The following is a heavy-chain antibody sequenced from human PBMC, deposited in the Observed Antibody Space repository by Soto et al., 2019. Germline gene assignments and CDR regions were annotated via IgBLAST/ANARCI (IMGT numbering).Heavy chain of an antibody. CDR3: AREGPAPYYYYGMDV. V-gene: IGHV1-18*01. Sequence: QVQLVQSGGEVKKPGASVKVSCKTSGYSFTTYGISWVRQAPGQGLEWMGWISAYNGNTNYAQKLQDRVTMTTDTSTSTAYMELRSLRCDDTAVYYCAREGPAPYYYYGMDVWGQGSTVTVSS. CDR2: ISAYNGNT. J-gene: IGHJ6*02. CDR1: GYSFTTYG.